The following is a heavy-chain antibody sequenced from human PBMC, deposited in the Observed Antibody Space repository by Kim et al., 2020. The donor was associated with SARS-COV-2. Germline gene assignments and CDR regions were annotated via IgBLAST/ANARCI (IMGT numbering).Heavy chain of an antibody. D-gene: IGHD3-10*01. CDR3: ARHLGGTYGSGSHFDI. CDR1: GGALRPYY. J-gene: IGHJ3*02. V-gene: IGHV4-59*08. CDR2: IYYRGLT. Sequence: SETLSLTCSVSGGALRPYYWSWIRQSPTKGLEWIGYIYYRGLTNYNPSLNSRVAISVDTSKKQFSLKLSSVTAADSAVYYCARHLGGTYGSGSHFDIWG.